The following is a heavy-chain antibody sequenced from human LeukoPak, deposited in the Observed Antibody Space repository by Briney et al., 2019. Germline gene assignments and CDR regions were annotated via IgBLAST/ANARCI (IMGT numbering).Heavy chain of an antibody. Sequence: SETLSLTCTVSGDSISRYYWSWIRQPPGKGLEWIGVVYNSGRTEHNPSLKSRVTISTDTSKNQVSLKLTSVTAADTAVYYCARGLAGAASGAVYFDLWGRGTLVTVSS. V-gene: IGHV4-59*01. CDR3: ARGLAGAASGAVYFDL. CDR2: VYNSGRT. J-gene: IGHJ2*01. D-gene: IGHD2-15*01. CDR1: GDSISRYY.